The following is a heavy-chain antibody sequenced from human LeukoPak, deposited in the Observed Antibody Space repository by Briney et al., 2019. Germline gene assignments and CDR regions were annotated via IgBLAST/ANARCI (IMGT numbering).Heavy chain of an antibody. CDR2: IYDSGST. CDR3: ARDRLGYCSSTSCYPGNWFDP. V-gene: IGHV4-39*07. Sequence: PSETLSLTCTVSGGSIRSSYYYWGWIRQPPGKGLEWIGSIYDSGSTYYNPSLKSRVTISVDTSKNQFSLKLSSVTAADTAVYYCARDRLGYCSSTSCYPGNWFDPWGQGTLVTVSS. CDR1: GGSIRSSYYY. J-gene: IGHJ5*02. D-gene: IGHD2-2*01.